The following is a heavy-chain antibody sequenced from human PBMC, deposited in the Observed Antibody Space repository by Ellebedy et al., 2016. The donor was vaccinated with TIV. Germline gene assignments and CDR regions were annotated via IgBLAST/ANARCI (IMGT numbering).Heavy chain of an antibody. J-gene: IGHJ4*02. CDR3: ARDYNWAFDY. CDR2: IGNGPI. V-gene: IGHV3-48*02. CDR1: GFTFSTYS. D-gene: IGHD1-20*01. Sequence: GESLKISCVASGFTFSTYSMNWVRQAPGKGLEWISYIGNGPISYADSVKGRFTIPRDTAKNSLFLLMNNLRDEDTAVYYCARDYNWAFDYWGQGALVTVSS.